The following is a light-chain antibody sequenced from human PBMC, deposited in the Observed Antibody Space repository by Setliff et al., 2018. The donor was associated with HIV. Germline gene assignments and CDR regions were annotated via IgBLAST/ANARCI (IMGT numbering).Light chain of an antibody. CDR3: CSYAGSSTYV. J-gene: IGLJ1*01. Sequence: QSALTQPASVSGSPGQSITIYCTGTSSDVGGHNLVSWYQQHPGKAPKLIIDEGIKRPSGVSIRFSGSKSGSTASLAISGLQAEDEADYYCCSYAGSSTYVFGTGTKVTVL. V-gene: IGLV2-23*01. CDR2: EGI. CDR1: SSDVGGHNL.